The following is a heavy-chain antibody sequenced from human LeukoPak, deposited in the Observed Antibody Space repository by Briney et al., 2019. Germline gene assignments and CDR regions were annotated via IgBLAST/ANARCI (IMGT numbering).Heavy chain of an antibody. V-gene: IGHV7-4-1*02. CDR1: GYTFTSYA. CDR3: AREFPGSGRYFYYYYYYMDV. Sequence: RASVKVSCKASGYTFTSYAMNWVRQAPGQGLEWMGWINTNTGNPTYAQGFTGRFVFSLDTSVSTAYLQISSLKAEDTAVYYCAREFPGSGRYFYYYYYYMDVWGKGTTVTASS. D-gene: IGHD3-10*01. J-gene: IGHJ6*03. CDR2: INTNTGNP.